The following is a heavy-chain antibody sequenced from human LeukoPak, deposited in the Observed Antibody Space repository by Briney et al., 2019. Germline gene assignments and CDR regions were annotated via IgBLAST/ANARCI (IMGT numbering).Heavy chain of an antibody. V-gene: IGHV3-23*01. CDR3: AKTVVVPAAAFDY. J-gene: IGHJ4*02. Sequence: PGGSLRLSCVAYGFTFNTYALSWVRQAPGKGLEWVSAISDTSGSTYYADSVRGRFTISRDTSKNTLYLQMNSLRAEDTALYYCAKTVVVPAAAFDYWGQGTLVTVSS. CDR1: GFTFNTYA. CDR2: ISDTSGST. D-gene: IGHD2-2*01.